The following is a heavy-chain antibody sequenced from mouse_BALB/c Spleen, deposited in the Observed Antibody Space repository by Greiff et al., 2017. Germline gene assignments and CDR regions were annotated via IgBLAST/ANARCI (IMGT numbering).Heavy chain of an antibody. CDR1: GYTFSSYW. CDR3: VPYYGKGY. Sequence: VKLMGSGAELMKPGASVKISCKATGYTFSSYWIEWVKQRPGHGLEWIGEILPGSGSTNYNEKFKGKATFTADTSSNTAYMQLSSLTSEDSAVYYCVPYYGKGYWGQGTTLTVSS. V-gene: IGHV1-9*01. CDR2: ILPGSGST. J-gene: IGHJ2*01. D-gene: IGHD2-10*01.